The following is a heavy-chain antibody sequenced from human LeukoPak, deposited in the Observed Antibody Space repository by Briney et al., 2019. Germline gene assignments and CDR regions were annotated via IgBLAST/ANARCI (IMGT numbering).Heavy chain of an antibody. D-gene: IGHD1-26*01. CDR2: IYNSGST. CDR1: GGSINSGGYY. CDR3: ARVLGPTNQNNDAFDI. J-gene: IGHJ3*02. Sequence: PSETLSLTCTVSGGSINSGGYYWSWIRQHPGKGLEWIGYIYNSGSTYYNPSLKSRITISLDISKNQFSLKLNSVTAADTAVYYCARVLGPTNQNNDAFDIWGQRTMVTVSS. V-gene: IGHV4-31*03.